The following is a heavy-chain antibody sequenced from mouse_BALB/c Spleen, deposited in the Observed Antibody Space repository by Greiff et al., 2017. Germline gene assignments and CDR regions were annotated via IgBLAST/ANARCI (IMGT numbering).Heavy chain of an antibody. J-gene: IGHJ3*01. CDR2: ISYSGST. CDR3: ARCLDYGNFAY. V-gene: IGHV3-8*02. CDR1: GDSFTSGY. D-gene: IGHD2-1*01. Sequence: DVQLQQSGPSLVKPSQSLSLSCSVTGDSFTSGYWNWIRKFPGNKLEYMGYISYSGSTYNNPSLKSRISISRDTSNNQYYLLLNSVTTEDAATYYCARCLDYGNFAYWGQGTLVTVSA.